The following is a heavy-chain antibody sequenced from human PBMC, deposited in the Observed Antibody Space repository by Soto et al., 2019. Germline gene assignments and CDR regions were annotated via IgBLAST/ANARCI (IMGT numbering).Heavy chain of an antibody. J-gene: IGHJ6*03. CDR1: GGSISSYY. CDR3: ARLGCGGGSCYSELPSWGPRYYYYYYYMDV. CDR2: IYYSGST. V-gene: IGHV4-59*01. Sequence: SKTLSLTCTVSGGSISSYYWSWIRQPPGKGLEWIGYIYYSGSTNYNPSLKSRVTISVDTSKNQFSLKLSSVTAADTAVYYCARLGCGGGSCYSELPSWGPRYYYYYYYMDVWGKGTTVTVSS. D-gene: IGHD2-15*01.